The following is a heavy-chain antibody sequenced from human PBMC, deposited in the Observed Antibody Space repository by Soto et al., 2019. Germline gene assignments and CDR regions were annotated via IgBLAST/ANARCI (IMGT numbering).Heavy chain of an antibody. J-gene: IGHJ4*02. CDR3: ARDLRYYDSSGSLGY. CDR1: GFTFSSYA. Sequence: PGGSLRLSCAASGFTFSSYAMSWVRQAPGKGLEWVSAIGSGGNTYYADSAKGRFTISRDNSKNTLYLQMNSLRAEDTAVYYCARDLRYYDSSGSLGYWGQGTLVTVSS. V-gene: IGHV3-23*01. D-gene: IGHD3-22*01. CDR2: IGSGGNT.